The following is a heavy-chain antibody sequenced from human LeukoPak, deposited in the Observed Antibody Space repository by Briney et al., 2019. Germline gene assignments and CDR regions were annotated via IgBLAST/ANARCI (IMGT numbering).Heavy chain of an antibody. CDR2: ISRNSTYI. CDR3: ASDEGSYFDY. J-gene: IGHJ4*02. Sequence: PGGSLRLSCAASGFTFSSYIMNWVRQAPGKGLEWVASISRNSTYIHYADSVKGRFTISRDNARNSLFLQMNSLRAEDTAIYYCASDEGSYFDYWGQGTLVTVSS. V-gene: IGHV3-21*01. CDR1: GFTFSSYI.